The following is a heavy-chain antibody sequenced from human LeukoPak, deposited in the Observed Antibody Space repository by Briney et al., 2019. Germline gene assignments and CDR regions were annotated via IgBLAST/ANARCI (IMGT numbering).Heavy chain of an antibody. CDR3: ARGGGTYLDAFDF. Sequence: GGSLRLSCAASGFTFNSYIMNWVRQAPGKGLEWVSSISTSSGYLYYADSVKGRFTISRDNARNSLYLQMNSLRAEDTAVYYCARGGGTYLDAFDFWGQGTMVTVSS. V-gene: IGHV3-21*01. CDR2: ISTSSGYL. D-gene: IGHD3-16*01. J-gene: IGHJ3*01. CDR1: GFTFNSYI.